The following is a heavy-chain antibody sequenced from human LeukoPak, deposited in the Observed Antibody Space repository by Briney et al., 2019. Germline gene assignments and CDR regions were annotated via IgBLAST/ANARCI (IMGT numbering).Heavy chain of an antibody. D-gene: IGHD1-7*01. J-gene: IGHJ5*02. CDR1: GFTFDDYA. V-gene: IGHV3-9*01. CDR3: ARDRYNWNLPNWFDP. CDR2: ISWNSGSI. Sequence: PGGSLRLSCAASGFTFDDYAMHWVRQAPGKGLEWVSGISWNSGSIGYADSVKGRFTISRDNAKNSLYLQMNSLRAEDTAVYYCARDRYNWNLPNWFDPWGQGTLVTVSS.